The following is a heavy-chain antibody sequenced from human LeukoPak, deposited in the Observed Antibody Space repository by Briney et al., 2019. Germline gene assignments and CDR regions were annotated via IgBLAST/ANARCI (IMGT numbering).Heavy chain of an antibody. CDR3: AREKEGSSFDY. J-gene: IGHJ4*02. Sequence: ASVTVSCKASGYTFTGYYMHWVRQAPGQGLVWMGWINPNSGGTNYAQKFQGRVTMTRDTSISTAYMELSRLRSDDTAVYYCAREKEGSSFDYWGQGTLVTVSS. D-gene: IGHD6-13*01. V-gene: IGHV1-2*02. CDR2: INPNSGGT. CDR1: GYTFTGYY.